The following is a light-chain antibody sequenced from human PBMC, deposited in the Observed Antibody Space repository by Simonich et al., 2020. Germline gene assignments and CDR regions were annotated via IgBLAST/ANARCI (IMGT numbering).Light chain of an antibody. CDR1: SSDVGGYNY. Sequence: QSALTQPASVSGSPGQSITISCTGTSSDVGGYNYVSWDQQHPGKAPKLMIYDVSKRRSGVSNRFAGSKSGNTASLTISGLQAEDEADYYCSSYTSSSTWVFGGGTKLTVL. V-gene: IGLV2-14*01. J-gene: IGLJ3*02. CDR3: SSYTSSSTWV. CDR2: DVS.